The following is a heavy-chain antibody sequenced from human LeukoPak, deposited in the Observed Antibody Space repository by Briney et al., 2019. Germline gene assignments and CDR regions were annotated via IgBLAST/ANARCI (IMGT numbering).Heavy chain of an antibody. V-gene: IGHV3-74*01. J-gene: IGHJ4*02. Sequence: QPGGSLRLSCAASGFTFSSCWMHWVRPVPGKGLVWVSRINIDGSSTNYADSVKGRFTISRDNAKNTLYLRMNSLRAEDTAVYYCACSLGYRFDYWGQGTLVTVSS. CDR1: GFTFSSCW. CDR2: INIDGSST. CDR3: ACSLGYRFDY. D-gene: IGHD5-18*01.